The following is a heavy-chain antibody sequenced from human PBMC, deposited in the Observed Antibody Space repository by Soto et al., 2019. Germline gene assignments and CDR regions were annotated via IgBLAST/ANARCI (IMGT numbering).Heavy chain of an antibody. V-gene: IGHV4-31*03. J-gene: IGHJ3*02. D-gene: IGHD3-10*01. CDR3: AREGQLLWFGELLPDALDI. Sequence: LSETLSLTCSVSGGSMCSGGDYWIWIRQHPGKGLEWIGYIYYSGSTYYNPSLKSRVTISVDTSKNQFSLKLSSVTAADTAVYYCAREGQLLWFGELLPDALDIWGQATMVTVSS. CDR1: GGSMCSGGDY. CDR2: IYYSGST.